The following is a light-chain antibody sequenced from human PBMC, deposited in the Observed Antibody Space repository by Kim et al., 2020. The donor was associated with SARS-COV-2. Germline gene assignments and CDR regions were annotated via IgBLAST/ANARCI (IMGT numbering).Light chain of an antibody. CDR3: QSYNRDNVL. V-gene: IGLV6-57*03. J-gene: IGLJ2*01. CDR1: SGSIDYNY. Sequence: GKTVPLSCTRSSGSIDYNYVQWYQQRPGGVPTTVIYEDDQRPSGVSDRFSGSIDNSSNSASLTISGLRTEDEADYYCQSYNRDNVLFGGGTQLTVL. CDR2: EDD.